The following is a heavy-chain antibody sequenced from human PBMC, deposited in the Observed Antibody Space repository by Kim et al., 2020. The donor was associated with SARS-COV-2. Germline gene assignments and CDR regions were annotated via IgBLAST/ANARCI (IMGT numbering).Heavy chain of an antibody. J-gene: IGHJ6*02. Sequence: ASVKVSCKASGYTFTSYDINWVRQATGQGLEWMGWMNPNSGNTGYAQKFQGRVTMTRNTSISTAYMELSSLRSEDTAVYYCARGGKVTAIRPYYYYGMDVWGQGTTVTVSS. V-gene: IGHV1-8*01. CDR2: MNPNSGNT. CDR3: ARGGKVTAIRPYYYYGMDV. D-gene: IGHD2-21*02. CDR1: GYTFTSYD.